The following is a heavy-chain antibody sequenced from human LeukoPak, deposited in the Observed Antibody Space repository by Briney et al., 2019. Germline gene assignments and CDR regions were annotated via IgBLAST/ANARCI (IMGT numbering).Heavy chain of an antibody. CDR3: ASSPGAQWELLGSIDY. CDR1: GGTFSSYA. D-gene: IGHD1-26*01. J-gene: IGHJ4*02. Sequence: ASVKVSCKASGGTFSSYAISWVRQAPGQGLEWMGIINPSGGSTSYAQKFQGRVTMTRDTSTSTVYMELSSLRSEDTAVYYCASSPGAQWELLGSIDYWGQGTLVTVSS. CDR2: INPSGGST. V-gene: IGHV1-46*01.